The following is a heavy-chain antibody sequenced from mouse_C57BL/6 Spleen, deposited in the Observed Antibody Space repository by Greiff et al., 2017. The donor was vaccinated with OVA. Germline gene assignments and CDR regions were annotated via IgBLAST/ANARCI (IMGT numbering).Heavy chain of an antibody. D-gene: IGHD5-2*01. J-gene: IGHJ3*01. V-gene: IGHV1-5*01. Sequence: EVQLQQSGTVLARPGASVKMSCKPSGYTFTSYWMHWVKQRPGQGLEWIGAIYPGNSDTSYNQKFKGKAKLTAVTSASTAYMELSSLTNEDSAVYYCTREGIPLTEGLAYWGQGTLVTVSA. CDR1: GYTFTSYW. CDR3: TREGIPLTEGLAY. CDR2: IYPGNSDT.